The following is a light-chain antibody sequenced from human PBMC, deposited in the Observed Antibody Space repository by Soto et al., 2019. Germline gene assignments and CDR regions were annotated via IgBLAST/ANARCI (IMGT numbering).Light chain of an antibody. Sequence: EIVLTQSPGTLSLSPGERATLSCRASQSVSSSYLAWYQQKPGQAPRLLIYGASNRATGIPDRFSGSGSGTDFTLTISRLEPEDFAVYYCQQYDISLSFGGGTKVDI. CDR3: QQYDISLS. J-gene: IGKJ4*01. CDR1: QSVSSSY. CDR2: GAS. V-gene: IGKV3-20*01.